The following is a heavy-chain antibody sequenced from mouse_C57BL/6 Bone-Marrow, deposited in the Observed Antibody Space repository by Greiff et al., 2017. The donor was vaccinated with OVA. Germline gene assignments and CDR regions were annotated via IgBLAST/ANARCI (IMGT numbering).Heavy chain of an antibody. CDR3: AKKGLLWLRRGFDY. J-gene: IGHJ2*01. V-gene: IGHV1-55*01. Sequence: QVQLKQPGAELVKPGASVKMSCKASGYTFTSYWITWVKQRPGQCLEWIGDIYPGSGRTNFNEKFKSKATLTVDTSSSTAYMQLSSLTSEDSAVYYCAKKGLLWLRRGFDYWGQGTTLTVST. CDR2: IYPGSGRT. D-gene: IGHD2-2*01. CDR1: GYTFTSYW.